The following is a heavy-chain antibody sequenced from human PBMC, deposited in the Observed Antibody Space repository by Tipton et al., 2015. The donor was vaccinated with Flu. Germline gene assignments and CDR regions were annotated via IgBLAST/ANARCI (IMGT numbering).Heavy chain of an antibody. CDR3: SKEEGYCSSTSCQISYYDYGMDV. J-gene: IGHJ6*02. CDR2: IRHDGSNK. V-gene: IGHV3-30*02. D-gene: IGHD2-2*01. CDR1: GFTFSSYG. Sequence: QLVQSGGGVVQPGGSLRLSCAASGFTFSSYGMHWVRQAPGKGLEWVAFIRHDGSNKYYADSVKGRFTISRDNSKNTLYLQMNSLRAEDTAVYYCSKEEGYCSSTSCQISYYDYGMDVWGQGTTVTVSS.